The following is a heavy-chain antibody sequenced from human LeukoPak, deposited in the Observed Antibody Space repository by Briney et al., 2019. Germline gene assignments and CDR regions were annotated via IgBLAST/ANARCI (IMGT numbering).Heavy chain of an antibody. V-gene: IGHV4-4*07. D-gene: IGHD3-3*01. CDR2: IYTSGST. CDR1: GGSISSYY. Sequence: SSETLSLTYTVPGGSISSYYWSWIRQPAGQGLEWIGRIYTSGSTNYNPSLKSRVTMSVDTSKNQFSLKLSSVTAADTAVYYCARDYYDFWSGSEYYFDYWGQGTLVTVSS. J-gene: IGHJ4*02. CDR3: ARDYYDFWSGSEYYFDY.